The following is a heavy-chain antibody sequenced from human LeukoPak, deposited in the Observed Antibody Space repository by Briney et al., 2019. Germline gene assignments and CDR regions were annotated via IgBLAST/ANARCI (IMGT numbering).Heavy chain of an antibody. J-gene: IGHJ4*02. CDR3: VKISYSGGYYFDY. CDR1: GFTFSNNA. D-gene: IGHD1-26*01. Sequence: GGSLRLSCSASGFTFSNNAMHWVRQAQGKGLEFVSSIGSNGISTYYADSLKGRFTISRDNSKNTLYLQMSSLSPEDTAMYYCVKISYSGGYYFDYWGQGTLVTVSS. V-gene: IGHV3-64D*06. CDR2: IGSNGIST.